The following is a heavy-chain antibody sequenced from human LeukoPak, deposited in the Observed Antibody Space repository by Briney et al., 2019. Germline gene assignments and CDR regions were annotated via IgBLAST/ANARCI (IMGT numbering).Heavy chain of an antibody. D-gene: IGHD3-22*01. CDR2: ISSSSSYI. CDR3: ARAPDTYYDSSGYYSDY. Sequence: GGSLRLSCAASGFTFSSYSINWVRQAPGKGLEWVSSISSSSSYIYYADSVKGRFTISRDNAKNSLYLQMNSLRAEDTAVYYCARAPDTYYDSSGYYSDYWGQGTLVTVSS. CDR1: GFTFSSYS. V-gene: IGHV3-21*01. J-gene: IGHJ4*02.